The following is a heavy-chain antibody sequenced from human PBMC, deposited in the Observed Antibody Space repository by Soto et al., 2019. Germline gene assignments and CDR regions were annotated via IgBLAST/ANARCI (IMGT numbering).Heavy chain of an antibody. V-gene: IGHV5-10-1*01. CDR2: IDPSDSYT. CDR3: ARPVAAGDDAFDI. Sequence: GESLKISCKGSGYSFTSYWISWVRQMPGKGLERMGRIDPSDSYTNYSPSFQGHVTISADKSISTAYLQWSSLKASDTAMYYCARPVAAGDDAFDIWGQGTMVTVSS. CDR1: GYSFTSYW. J-gene: IGHJ3*02. D-gene: IGHD6-13*01.